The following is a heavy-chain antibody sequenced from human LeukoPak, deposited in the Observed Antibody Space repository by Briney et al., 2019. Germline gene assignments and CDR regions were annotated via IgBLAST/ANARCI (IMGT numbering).Heavy chain of an antibody. CDR2: ITRDGSST. CDR1: GFTFSSSW. V-gene: IGHV3-74*01. CDR3: ARDPGYESWSPFWGGMDV. D-gene: IGHD3-16*01. J-gene: IGHJ6*04. Sequence: QTGWSLRLSCAASGFTFSSSWMHWVRQAPGKGLVWVSRITRDGSSTTYADSVKGRFTTSRDNAKNTLYLQMDSLRDDDTAVYYCARDPGYESWSPFWGGMDVWGNGTTVIVSS.